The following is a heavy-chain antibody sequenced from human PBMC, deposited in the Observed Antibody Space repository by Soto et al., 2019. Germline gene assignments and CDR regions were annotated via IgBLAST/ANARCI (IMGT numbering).Heavy chain of an antibody. V-gene: IGHV5-10-1*01. CDR1: GYSFTTYW. J-gene: IGHJ6*02. CDR2: IEPSDSYT. CDR3: ARKSIYCSGGNCYGLDV. Sequence: GESLKISCKGSGYSFTTYWISWVRQMPGKGLEWMGRIEPSDSYTKYSPSFQGHVTISVDKSISTAYLQWSSLKASDTAMYYCARKSIYCSGGNCYGLDVWGQGTTVTVSS. D-gene: IGHD2-15*01.